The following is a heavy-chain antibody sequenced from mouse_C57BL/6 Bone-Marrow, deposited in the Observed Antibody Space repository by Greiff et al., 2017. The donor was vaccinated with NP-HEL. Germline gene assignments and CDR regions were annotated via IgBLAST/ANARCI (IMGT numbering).Heavy chain of an antibody. CDR3: ARGYYGRGFAY. J-gene: IGHJ3*01. Sequence: QVRLKESGPELVKPGASVKISCKASGYAFSSSWMNWVKQRPGKGLEWIGRIYPGDGDTNYNGKFKGKATLTADKSSSTAYMQLSSLTSEDSAVYFCARGYYGRGFAYWGQGTLVTVSA. V-gene: IGHV1-82*01. CDR2: IYPGDGDT. CDR1: GYAFSSSW. D-gene: IGHD1-1*01.